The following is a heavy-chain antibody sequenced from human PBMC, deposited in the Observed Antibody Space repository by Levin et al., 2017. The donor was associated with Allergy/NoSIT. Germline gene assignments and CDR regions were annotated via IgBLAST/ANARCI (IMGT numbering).Heavy chain of an antibody. D-gene: IGHD3-10*01. CDR3: ARAAGSGRDYYFDY. Sequence: SQTLSLPCTVSGGSIRSYYWSWIRQPPGKGLEWIGYIYYSGSTNYNPSLKSRVTISVDTSKNQFSLKLSSVTAADTAVYYCARAAGSGRDYYFDYWGQGTLVTVSS. V-gene: IGHV4-59*01. CDR2: IYYSGST. J-gene: IGHJ4*02. CDR1: GGSIRSYY.